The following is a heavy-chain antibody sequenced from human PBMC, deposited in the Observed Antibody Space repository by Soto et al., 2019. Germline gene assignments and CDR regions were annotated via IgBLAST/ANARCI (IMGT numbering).Heavy chain of an antibody. CDR3: ARGSSIAGLYYGMDV. V-gene: IGHV4-59*12. Sequence: PSETLSLTCSVSGASISSYYYTWIRQTPGKGLEWIGYIYLGGSINYNPSFKSRVIISVDTSKNQFSVKLSSVTAADTAVYYCARGSSIAGLYYGMDVWGQGTTVTVSS. CDR2: IYLGGSI. J-gene: IGHJ6*02. D-gene: IGHD6-6*01. CDR1: GASISSYY.